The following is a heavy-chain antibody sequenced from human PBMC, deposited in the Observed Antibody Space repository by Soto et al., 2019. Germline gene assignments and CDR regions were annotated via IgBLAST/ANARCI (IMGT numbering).Heavy chain of an antibody. CDR2: IKSKTDGGTT. CDR1: GFTFSNAW. Sequence: PGGSLRLSCAASGFTFSNAWMNWVRQAPGKGLEWVGRIKSKTDGGTTDYAAPVKGRFTISRDDSKNTLYLQMNSLKTEDTAVYYCTTPTIWSGYYYWRWGPNPDAFDIWGQGTMVTVSS. CDR3: TTPTIWSGYYYWRWGPNPDAFDI. D-gene: IGHD3-3*01. V-gene: IGHV3-15*07. J-gene: IGHJ3*02.